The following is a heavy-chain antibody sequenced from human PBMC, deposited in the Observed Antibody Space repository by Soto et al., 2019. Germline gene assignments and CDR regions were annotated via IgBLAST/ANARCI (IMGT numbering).Heavy chain of an antibody. Sequence: QVHLVQSGAEVKKPGSSVKVSCKASGGTFSSYAISWVRQAPGQGLEWMGGIIPIFGTANYAQKFQGRVTITADESTRTAYMELSSLRSEDTAVYYCARVSNGGGDCPNIYWYFDLWGRGILVTVSS. J-gene: IGHJ2*01. CDR2: IIPIFGTA. V-gene: IGHV1-69*01. CDR3: ARVSNGGGDCPNIYWYFDL. CDR1: GGTFSSYA. D-gene: IGHD2-21*02.